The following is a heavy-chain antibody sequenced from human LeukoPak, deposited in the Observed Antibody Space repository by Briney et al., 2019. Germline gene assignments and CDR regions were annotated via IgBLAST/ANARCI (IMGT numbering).Heavy chain of an antibody. D-gene: IGHD5-18*01. CDR2: LYNSGST. V-gene: IGHV4-39*02. J-gene: IGHJ4*02. Sequence: SETLSLTCTVSGGSLSTYYWGWIPQPPGKGLEWIGSLYNSGSTDYNPSLRSRVTISVNPSKNHFSLKLTSVTAADTAVYYCARRAADSGYSYHVWGQGILVTVSS. CDR1: GGSLSTYY. CDR3: ARRAADSGYSYHV.